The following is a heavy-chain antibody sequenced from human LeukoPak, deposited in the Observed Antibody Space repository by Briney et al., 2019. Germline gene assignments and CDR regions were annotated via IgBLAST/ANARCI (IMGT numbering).Heavy chain of an antibody. CDR2: MNPNSGNA. J-gene: IGHJ4*02. D-gene: IGHD3-9*01. CDR1: GYSFTSYD. Sequence: GASVKVSCKASGYSFTSYDINWVRQATGQGLEWMGWMNPNSGNAGYPQKFQGRVTMTRDTSMTTAYMELSSLRSEDTAVYYCARILTGYLSDYWGQGTLVTVSS. CDR3: ARILTGYLSDY. V-gene: IGHV1-8*01.